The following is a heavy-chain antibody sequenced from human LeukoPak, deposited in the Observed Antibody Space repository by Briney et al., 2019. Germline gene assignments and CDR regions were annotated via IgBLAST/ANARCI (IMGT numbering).Heavy chain of an antibody. CDR1: GFTFSSYD. D-gene: IGHD5-24*01. V-gene: IGHV3-23*01. J-gene: IGHJ4*02. Sequence: GGSLRLSCAASGFTFSSYDMSWVRQAPGKGLEWVSAISGSGGSTYYADSVKGRFTISRDNSKNTLYLQMNSLRAEDTAVYYCAKIGRDGYNVDYWGQGTLVTVSS. CDR3: AKIGRDGYNVDY. CDR2: ISGSGGST.